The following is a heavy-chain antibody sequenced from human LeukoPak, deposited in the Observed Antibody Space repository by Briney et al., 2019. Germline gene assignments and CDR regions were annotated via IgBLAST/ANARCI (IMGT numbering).Heavy chain of an antibody. CDR1: GFTVSEYW. J-gene: IGHJ4*02. D-gene: IGHD6-19*01. CDR3: ATKQWLAPPPDS. V-gene: IGHV3-74*01. CDR2: INTDGTVT. Sequence: GGSLRLSCAASGFTVSEYWMLWVRQAPGKGLESVSRINTDGTVTTYADSVKGRFTVSRDNADNTMFLQMNGVRDEDTAVYYCATKQWLAPPPDSWGQGTPVTVSS.